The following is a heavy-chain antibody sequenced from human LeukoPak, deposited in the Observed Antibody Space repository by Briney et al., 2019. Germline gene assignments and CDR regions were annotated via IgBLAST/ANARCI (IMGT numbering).Heavy chain of an antibody. J-gene: IGHJ6*02. CDR1: GFTFSSYG. D-gene: IGHD4-17*01. CDR3: AKGYGDSTDYYYYGMDV. Sequence: GRSLRLSCAASGFTFSSYGMLWVGQAPGKGLEWVAVISYDGSNKYYADSVKGRFIIARDNSKNTLYLQMNSLRAEDTAVYYCAKGYGDSTDYYYYGMDVWGQGTTVTVSS. CDR2: ISYDGSNK. V-gene: IGHV3-30*18.